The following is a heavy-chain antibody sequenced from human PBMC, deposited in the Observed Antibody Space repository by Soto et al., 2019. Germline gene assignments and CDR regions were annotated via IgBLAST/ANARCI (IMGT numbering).Heavy chain of an antibody. CDR2: IYYSGST. J-gene: IGHJ6*03. CDR3: ARHAGHYDFWSGYPTSSYYYMDV. V-gene: IGHV4-59*08. Sequence: SETLSLTCTVSGGSISSYYWSWIRQPPGKGLEWIGYIYYSGSTNYNPSLKSRVNISVDTSKNQFSLKLSSVTAADTALYYCARHAGHYDFWSGYPTSSYYYMDVWGKGTTVTVSS. D-gene: IGHD3-3*01. CDR1: GGSISSYY.